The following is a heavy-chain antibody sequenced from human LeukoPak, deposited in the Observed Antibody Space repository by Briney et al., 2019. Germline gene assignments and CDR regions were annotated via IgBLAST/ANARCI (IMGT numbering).Heavy chain of an antibody. D-gene: IGHD2-2*01. V-gene: IGHV4-31*03. J-gene: IGHJ6*04. CDR1: GGSISSGGYY. CDR3: ARDAIPAATPYYYYGMDV. Sequence: SQTLSLTCTVSGGSISSGGYYWSWICQHPGKGLEWIGYIYYSGSTHYNPSLKSRVTISVDTSKNQFSLKLNSVTAADTAVYYCARDAIPAATPYYYYGMDVWGKGTTVTVSS. CDR2: IYYSGST.